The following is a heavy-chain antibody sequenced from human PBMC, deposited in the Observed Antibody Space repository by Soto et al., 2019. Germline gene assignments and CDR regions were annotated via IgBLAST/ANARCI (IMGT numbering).Heavy chain of an antibody. V-gene: IGHV4-30-4*01. Sequence: SETLSLTCTVSGSSPSSDNYWSWIRQPPGKGLEWIGHIYYSGDTDYNPSLKSRLAISIDTSKNQFSLKLSSVTAADTAVYFCAREGGESSDGLYYFDSWGQGSLVTVSS. J-gene: IGHJ4*02. CDR3: AREGGESSDGLYYFDS. CDR2: IYYSGDT. D-gene: IGHD3-16*01. CDR1: GSSPSSDNY.